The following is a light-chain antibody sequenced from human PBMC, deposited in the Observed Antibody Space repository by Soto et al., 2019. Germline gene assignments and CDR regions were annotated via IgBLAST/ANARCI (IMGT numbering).Light chain of an antibody. Sequence: DIQMTQSPSTLSASVGDRATITCRASQSISSWLAWYQQKPGKAPKLLIFDASTLDSGVPSRFSGSGSGTEFTFTISSLQPDDFATYYCQQYNSFSVTFGQGTRLEIK. CDR3: QQYNSFSVT. J-gene: IGKJ5*01. V-gene: IGKV1-5*01. CDR1: QSISSW. CDR2: DAS.